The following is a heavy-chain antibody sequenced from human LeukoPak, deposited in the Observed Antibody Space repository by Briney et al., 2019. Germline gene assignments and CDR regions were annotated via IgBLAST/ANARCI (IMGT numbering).Heavy chain of an antibody. CDR2: ILHDGSDK. J-gene: IGHJ3*02. D-gene: IGHD6-19*01. V-gene: IGHV3-30*04. CDR3: VRDGMAGTLNAFDM. CDR1: GFFFSTYT. Sequence: GGSLRLSCAASGFFFSTYTMDWVRQAPGKGLEWVAFILHDGSDKNYADSVKGRFTISRDNSKNTVHLQMNSLRPEDTAVYYCVRDGMAGTLNAFDMWGQGTMVTVSS.